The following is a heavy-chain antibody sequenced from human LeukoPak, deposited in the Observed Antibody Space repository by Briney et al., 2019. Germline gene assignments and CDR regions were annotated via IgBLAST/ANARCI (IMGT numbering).Heavy chain of an antibody. Sequence: GGFLRLSCAASGFTFTSYSMSGSSKHRYYADSVKGRFTISRDNAKSSLYLQMNSLRAEDTAVYYCVRDMTTVTTCYLQHWGQGTPVTVSS. V-gene: IGHV3-21*01. CDR2: GSSKHR. J-gene: IGHJ1*01. D-gene: IGHD4-17*01. CDR3: VRDMTTVTTCYLQH. CDR1: GFTFTSYS.